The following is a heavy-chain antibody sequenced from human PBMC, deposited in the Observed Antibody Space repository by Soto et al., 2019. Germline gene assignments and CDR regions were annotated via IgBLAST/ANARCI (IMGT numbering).Heavy chain of an antibody. Sequence: EVQVLDSGGGLVQSGGSLRLSCEASGFTFSNYPMSWVRQAPGKGLEWVSTITGGGTTYYADSVRGRLTLSRDNSKNTLYLQRNSIRVDDTAVYYCTKNLLNSHHAYWGQGNVVPV. D-gene: IGHD3-9*01. V-gene: IGHV3-23*01. CDR1: GFTFSNYP. J-gene: IGHJ4*02. CDR3: TKNLLNSHHAY. CDR2: ITGGGTT.